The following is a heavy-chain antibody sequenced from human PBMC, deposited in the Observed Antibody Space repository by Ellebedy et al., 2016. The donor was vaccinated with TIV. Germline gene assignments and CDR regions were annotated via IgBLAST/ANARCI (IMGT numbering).Heavy chain of an antibody. CDR3: ARSSGYFFLDY. D-gene: IGHD3-22*01. CDR2: ISHSGNT. CDR1: GGSITTGTY. V-gene: IGHV4-4*02. Sequence: GSLRLSXAVSGGSITTGTYWSWVRQPPGAGLEWIGEISHSGNTKYNPSLKTRVTISIDKSKNQFSLRLNSVTAADTAVYYCARSSGYFFLDYWGQGTLVTVSS. J-gene: IGHJ4*02.